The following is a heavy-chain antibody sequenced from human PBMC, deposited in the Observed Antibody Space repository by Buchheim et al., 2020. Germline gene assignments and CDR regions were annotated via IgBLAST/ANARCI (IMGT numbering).Heavy chain of an antibody. D-gene: IGHD5-24*01. CDR2: ITDSGSST. V-gene: IGHV3-23*01. Sequence: EVQLLESGGGLVQPGGSLRLSCAASGFSSSSFGMSWVRQAPGKGLEWVSNITDSGSSTFYPDSVKGRFTISRDNSKNTLFLEVNSLRAEDTVVYYCARNLGRDGYNPPVGWGQGTL. CDR3: ARNLGRDGYNPPVG. CDR1: GFSSSSFG. J-gene: IGHJ4*02.